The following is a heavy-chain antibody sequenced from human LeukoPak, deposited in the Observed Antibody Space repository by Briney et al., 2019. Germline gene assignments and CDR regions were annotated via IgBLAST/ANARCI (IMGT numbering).Heavy chain of an antibody. CDR1: GFTFSSYA. CDR3: AKDRDDLVVPAASDFDY. D-gene: IGHD2-2*01. CDR2: ISGSGGST. Sequence: GGSLRLSCAASGFTFSSYAMSWVRQAPGKGLEWVSAISGSGGSTYYADSVKGPFTISRDNSKNTLYLQMNSLRAEDTAVYYCAKDRDDLVVPAASDFDYWGQGTLVTVSS. J-gene: IGHJ4*02. V-gene: IGHV3-23*01.